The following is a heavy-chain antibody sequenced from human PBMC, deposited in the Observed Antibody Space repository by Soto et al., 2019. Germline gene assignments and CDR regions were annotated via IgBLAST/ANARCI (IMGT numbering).Heavy chain of an antibody. Sequence: PETLSLTCTISSDYISSYYCRWVRLPPGKRLEWIGYISYSGSTDYNPSLKSRVTISGDTSKNQFSLKVSSVTAADTAVYYCARGTSWQLPFDYWGQGTLVTVSS. D-gene: IGHD6-13*01. CDR1: SDYISSYY. V-gene: IGHV4-59*01. CDR3: ARGTSWQLPFDY. CDR2: ISYSGST. J-gene: IGHJ4*02.